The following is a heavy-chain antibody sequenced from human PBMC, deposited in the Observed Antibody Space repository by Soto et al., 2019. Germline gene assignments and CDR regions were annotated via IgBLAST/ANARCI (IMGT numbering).Heavy chain of an antibody. V-gene: IGHV4-34*01. J-gene: IGHJ2*01. CDR2: INHSGST. Sequence: PKNGLDWIGEINHSGSTNYNPSLKSRVTISVDTSKNQFSLKLSSVTAADTAVYYCARGFFFQAEDGIRDRSAVSAFLLNRSSDL. CDR3: ARGFFFQAEDGIRDRSAVSAFLLNRSSDL. D-gene: IGHD2-15*01.